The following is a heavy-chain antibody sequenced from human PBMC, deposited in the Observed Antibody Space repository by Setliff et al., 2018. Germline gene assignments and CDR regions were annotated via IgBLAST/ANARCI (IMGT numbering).Heavy chain of an antibody. J-gene: IGHJ3*02. CDR3: ARGGRYDFWSGYTRGAFDI. CDR2: ISAYNGNT. Sequence: ASVKVSCKASGYTFTSYGISWVRQAPGQGLEWMGRISAYNGNTNYAQKLQGRVTMTTDTSTSTAYMELRSLRSDDTAVYYCARGGRYDFWSGYTRGAFDIWGQGTMVTVSS. CDR1: GYTFTSYG. V-gene: IGHV1-18*01. D-gene: IGHD3-3*01.